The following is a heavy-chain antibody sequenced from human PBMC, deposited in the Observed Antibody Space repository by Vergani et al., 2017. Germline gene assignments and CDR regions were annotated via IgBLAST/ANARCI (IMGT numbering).Heavy chain of an antibody. CDR1: GYSFTSYW. Sequence: EVQLVQSGAEVKKPGESLRISCKGSGYSFTSYWISWVRQMPGKGLEWMGRLDPSDSYTNYSPSFQGHVTISADKSISTSYLQWSSLKASYTAMYYCGRQVAVAGKWWGPYYYYGIDVWGQGTTVTVSS. V-gene: IGHV5-10-1*01. D-gene: IGHD6-19*01. J-gene: IGHJ6*02. CDR3: GRQVAVAGKWWGPYYYYGIDV. CDR2: LDPSDSYT.